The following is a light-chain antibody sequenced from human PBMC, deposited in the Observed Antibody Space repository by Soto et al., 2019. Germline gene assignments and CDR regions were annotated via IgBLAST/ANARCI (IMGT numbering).Light chain of an antibody. CDR2: AAS. Sequence: IQLTQSPSSLSASVGDRVTITCRASQGISSYLAWYQQKPGKAPKLLIYAASTLQSGVPSRFSGSGSGTDFTLNIISLQPEDFATYSCQQLNSYPLTFGGGTKVEIK. J-gene: IGKJ4*01. CDR3: QQLNSYPLT. CDR1: QGISSY. V-gene: IGKV1-9*01.